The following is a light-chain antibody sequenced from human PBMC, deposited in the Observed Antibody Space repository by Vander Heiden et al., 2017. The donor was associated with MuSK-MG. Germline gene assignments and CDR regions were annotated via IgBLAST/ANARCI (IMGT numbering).Light chain of an antibody. J-gene: IGLJ2*01. Sequence: SYVLTQPPSVSVAPGQTARITCGGNNIGSKNVHWYQQRPGQAPVLVVYDDVDRPSGIPDRFSGSNSGNTATLTISRVEAGDEADYVCQVWDTYSDHVVFGGGTKLTVL. CDR1: NIGSKN. CDR3: QVWDTYSDHVV. CDR2: DDV. V-gene: IGLV3-21*02.